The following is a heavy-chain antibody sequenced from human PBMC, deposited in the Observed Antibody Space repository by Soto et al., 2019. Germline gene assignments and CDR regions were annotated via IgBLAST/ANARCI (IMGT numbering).Heavy chain of an antibody. CDR3: ARTVPAAILYFDY. Sequence: QVQLQESGPGLVKPSETLSLTCTVSGGSISSYYWGWIRQPPGKGLEWIGYIYYSGSTNYNPALKSRVTISVDTSKNQFSLKLSSVTAADTAVYYCARTVPAAILYFDYWGQGTLVTVSS. CDR1: GGSISSYY. J-gene: IGHJ4*02. D-gene: IGHD2-2*01. CDR2: IYYSGST. V-gene: IGHV4-59*01.